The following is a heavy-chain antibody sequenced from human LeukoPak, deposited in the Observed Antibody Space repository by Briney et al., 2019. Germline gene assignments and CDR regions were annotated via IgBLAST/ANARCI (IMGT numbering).Heavy chain of an antibody. D-gene: IGHD3-10*01. V-gene: IGHV4-59*01. Sequence: PSETLSLTCTVSGGSISSYYWSWIRQPPGKGLEWIGYIYYSGSTNYNPSLKSRVTISVDTSKNQFSLKLSSVTAADRAWYYCARGPRGAGSYYNGGFDYWGQEPWSPSPQ. J-gene: IGHJ4*01. CDR3: ARGPRGAGSYYNGGFDY. CDR1: GGSISSYY. CDR2: IYYSGST.